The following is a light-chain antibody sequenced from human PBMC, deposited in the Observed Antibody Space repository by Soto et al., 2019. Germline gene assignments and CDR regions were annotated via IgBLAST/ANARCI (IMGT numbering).Light chain of an antibody. J-gene: IGLJ2*01. Sequence: QSVLTQPPSVSGAPGQRVTISCTGSSSNIGAGYDVHWYQQLPGTAPKLLIYGNNNRPSGVPDRFSGSKSGTSASLAITGLQADDEGDYYCQSYDSSLDVVFGGGTQLTVL. CDR3: QSYDSSLDVV. CDR1: SSNIGAGYD. V-gene: IGLV1-40*01. CDR2: GNN.